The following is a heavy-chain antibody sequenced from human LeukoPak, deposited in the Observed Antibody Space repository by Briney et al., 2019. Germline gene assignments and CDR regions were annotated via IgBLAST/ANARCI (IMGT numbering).Heavy chain of an antibody. CDR2: IYTSGST. D-gene: IGHD6-13*01. V-gene: IGHV4-4*07. CDR3: ARGIAAAVLDAFDI. J-gene: IGHJ3*02. Sequence: PSETLSLTCTVSGGSISSYYWSWIRQPAGKGLEWIGRIYTSGSTNYNPSLKSRVTMSVDTSKNQFSLKLSSVTAADTAVYYCARGIAAAVLDAFDIWGQGTMVTVSS. CDR1: GGSISSYY.